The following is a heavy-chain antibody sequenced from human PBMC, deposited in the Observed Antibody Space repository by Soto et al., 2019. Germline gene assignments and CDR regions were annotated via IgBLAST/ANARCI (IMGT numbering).Heavy chain of an antibody. CDR1: GGSISSYY. V-gene: IGHV4-59*08. Sequence: PSETLSLTCTGSGGSISSYYWSWIRQPPGKGLEWIGYIYYSGSTNYNPSLKSRVTISVDTSKNQFSLKLSSVTAADTAVYYCARQSPPDFDSWGQGTLVPVSS. CDR3: ARQSPPDFDS. J-gene: IGHJ4*02. CDR2: IYYSGST.